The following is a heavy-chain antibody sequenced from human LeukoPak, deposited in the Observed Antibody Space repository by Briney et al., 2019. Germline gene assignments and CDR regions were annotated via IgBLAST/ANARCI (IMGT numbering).Heavy chain of an antibody. CDR1: GGSISSGYYY. V-gene: IGHV4-39*07. CDR3: ARRIRSSAIDY. Sequence: SETLSLTCTVSGGSISSGYYYWSWIRQPPGKGLEWIGEILHSGSTNYNPSLKSRVTMSVDRSKNQFSLKLSSVTAADTAVYYCARRIRSSAIDYWGQGTLVTVSS. CDR2: ILHSGST. J-gene: IGHJ4*02. D-gene: IGHD3-3*02.